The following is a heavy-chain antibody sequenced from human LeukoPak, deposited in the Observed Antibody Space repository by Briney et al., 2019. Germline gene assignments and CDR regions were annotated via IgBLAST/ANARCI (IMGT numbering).Heavy chain of an antibody. D-gene: IGHD1-14*01. Sequence: ASVKVSCKASHYSFTSYGISWVRQAPGQGLEWMGWISAYNGNTNYAQKLQGRVTMTTDTSTSTAYMELRSLRSDDTAVYYCARVDQTAVGHTGDYWGQGTLVTVSP. CDR2: ISAYNGNT. CDR3: ARVDQTAVGHTGDY. V-gene: IGHV1-18*01. CDR1: HYSFTSYG. J-gene: IGHJ4*02.